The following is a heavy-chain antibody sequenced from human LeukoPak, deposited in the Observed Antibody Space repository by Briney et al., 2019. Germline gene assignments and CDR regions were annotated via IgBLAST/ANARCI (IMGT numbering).Heavy chain of an antibody. CDR3: ARSYFDY. V-gene: IGHV3-7*03. CDR1: GFTSSSYW. J-gene: IGHJ4*02. CDR2: IKQDGSET. Sequence: GGSLRLSCAASGFTSSSYWMSWVRQAPGKGLEWVANIKQDGSETNYVDSVKGRFTISRDNAKNSLYLQMNSLRAEDTAVYYCARSYFDYWGQGTLVTVSS.